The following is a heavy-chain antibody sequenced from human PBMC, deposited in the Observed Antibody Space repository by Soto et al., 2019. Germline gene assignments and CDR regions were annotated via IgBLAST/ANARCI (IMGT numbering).Heavy chain of an antibody. V-gene: IGHV1-18*01. CDR3: ARDLTYSCPVDN. Sequence: GASVKVSCKASGYTFTSYGISWVRQAPGQGFEWMGWISTYNGNTNYAQNLQGRVTMTTDTSTRTAYMELRGLRSDGTAVYYCARDLTYSCPVDNWGQGTLVTVSS. CDR1: GYTFTSYG. CDR2: ISTYNGNT. J-gene: IGHJ4*02. D-gene: IGHD2-15*01.